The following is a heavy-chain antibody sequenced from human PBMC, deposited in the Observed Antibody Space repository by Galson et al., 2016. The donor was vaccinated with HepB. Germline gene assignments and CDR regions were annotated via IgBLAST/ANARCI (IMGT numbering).Heavy chain of an antibody. CDR2: INYDGSGK. CDR3: MSGYTSGI. Sequence: SLRLSCAASGFTFTAYWMTWVRQAPGKGLEWVANINYDGSGKYYMDSAKGRFTISRDNAQNSVFLQMNSLRVEDTAMYFCMSGYTSGIWGQGTMVTVSS. D-gene: IGHD6-13*01. J-gene: IGHJ3*02. V-gene: IGHV3-7*01. CDR1: GFTFTAYW.